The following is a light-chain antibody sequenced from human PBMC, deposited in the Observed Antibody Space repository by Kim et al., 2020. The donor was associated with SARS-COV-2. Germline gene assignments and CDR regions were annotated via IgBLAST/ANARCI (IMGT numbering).Light chain of an antibody. CDR2: LGS. J-gene: IGKJ4*01. Sequence: PASISCRSSQSLLHRNGYNYLDWYVQKPGQSPQLLIYLGSTRASGVPDRFSGSGSGTDFTLKISRVEAEDVGVYYCMQALQTPLAFGGGTKVDIK. CDR1: QSLLHRNGYNY. V-gene: IGKV2-28*01. CDR3: MQALQTPLA.